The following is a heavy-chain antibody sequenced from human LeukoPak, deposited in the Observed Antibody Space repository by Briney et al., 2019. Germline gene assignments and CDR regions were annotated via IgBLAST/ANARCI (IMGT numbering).Heavy chain of an antibody. CDR2: ISSDGTNK. J-gene: IGHJ4*02. CDR1: GFTFSSYG. Sequence: GLSLTLSCAPSGFTFSSYGMHWVRQAPGTALEWVAAISSDGTNKSYADSVEGRFTISRDHSKNTLYLQMNSLRPEDTSMYYCAKEDFGRSYFDYWGQGTLVTVSS. D-gene: IGHD3-10*01. V-gene: IGHV3-30*18. CDR3: AKEDFGRSYFDY.